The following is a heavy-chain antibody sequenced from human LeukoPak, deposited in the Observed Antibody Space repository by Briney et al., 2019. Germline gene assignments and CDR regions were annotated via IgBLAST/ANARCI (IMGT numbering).Heavy chain of an antibody. V-gene: IGHV1-8*03. CDR3: ARGVTGTTSNWFDP. CDR1: GYTFTSYD. CDR2: MNPNSGNT. J-gene: IGHJ5*02. D-gene: IGHD1-20*01. Sequence: ASVKVSCKASGYTFTSYDINWVRQATGQGLEWMGWMNPNSGNTGYAQKFQGRVTITRNTSISTAYMELSSLRSEDTAVYYCARGVTGTTSNWFDPWGQGTLVTVSS.